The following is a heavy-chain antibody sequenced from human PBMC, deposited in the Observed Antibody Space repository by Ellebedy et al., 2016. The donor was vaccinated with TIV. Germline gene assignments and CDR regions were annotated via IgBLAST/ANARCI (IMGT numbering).Heavy chain of an antibody. D-gene: IGHD2-15*01. CDR3: VRGPLGYCSGGSCSADY. V-gene: IGHV5-51*01. CDR1: GYSFTSYW. J-gene: IGHJ4*02. Sequence: GESLKISCKGSGYSFTSYWIGWVRQMPGKGLEWMGNTYPGDSNTAYSPSFQGQVTISADKSISSAYLQWSSLKASDTAMYYCVRGPLGYCSGGSCSADYWGQGTLVTVSS. CDR2: TYPGDSNT.